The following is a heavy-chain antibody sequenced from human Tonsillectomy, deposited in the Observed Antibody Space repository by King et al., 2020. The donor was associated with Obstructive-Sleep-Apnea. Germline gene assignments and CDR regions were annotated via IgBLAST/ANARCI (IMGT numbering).Heavy chain of an antibody. CDR1: GFTFSSYA. D-gene: IGHD4-17*01. Sequence: VQLVESGGGLVQPGGSLRLSCAASGFTFSSYAMSWVRQAPGKGLEWVSAISGSGGSTYYADSVKGRFTISRDNSKNTLYLQMNSLRAVDTAVYYCAKDEGGDDYGDPDFDYWGQGTLVTVSS. CDR2: ISGSGGST. J-gene: IGHJ4*02. CDR3: AKDEGGDDYGDPDFDY. V-gene: IGHV3-23*04.